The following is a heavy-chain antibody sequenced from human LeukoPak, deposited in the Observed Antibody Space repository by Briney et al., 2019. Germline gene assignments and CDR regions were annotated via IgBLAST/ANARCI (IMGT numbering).Heavy chain of an antibody. D-gene: IGHD3-16*02. CDR2: ISAYNGNT. J-gene: IGHJ4*02. CDR3: ARDWRSGYYDYVWGSYRLDY. V-gene: IGHV1-18*01. CDR1: GYTFTSYG. Sequence: ASVKVSCKASGYTFTSYGISWVRQAPGQGLEWMGWISAYNGNTNYAQKLQGRVTITTDTSTSTAYMELRSLRSDDTAVYYCARDWRSGYYDYVWGSYRLDYWGQGTLVTVSS.